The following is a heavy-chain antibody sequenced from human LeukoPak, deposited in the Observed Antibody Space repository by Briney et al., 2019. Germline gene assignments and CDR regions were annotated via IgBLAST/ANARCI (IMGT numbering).Heavy chain of an antibody. V-gene: IGHV4-61*01. CDR3: ARNNWNLDY. D-gene: IGHD1-20*01. J-gene: IGHJ4*02. CDR1: GYSISSGYY. CDR2: IYYSGST. Sequence: PSETLSLTCTVSGYSISSGYYWGWIRQPPGKGLEWIGYIYYSGSTNYNPSLKSRVTISVDTSKDQFSLKLSSVTAADTAVYYCARNNWNLDYWGQGTLVTVSS.